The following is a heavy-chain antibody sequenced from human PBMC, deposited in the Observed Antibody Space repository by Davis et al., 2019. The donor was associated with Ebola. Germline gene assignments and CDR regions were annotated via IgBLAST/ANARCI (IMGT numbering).Heavy chain of an antibody. CDR2: IYYSGST. D-gene: IGHD6-6*01. CDR1: GGSISSYY. CDR3: ARARSQQLVRTIYYYYGMDV. V-gene: IGHV4-59*12. J-gene: IGHJ6*04. Sequence: SETLSLTCTVSGGSISSYYWSWIRQPPGKGLEWIGYIYYSGSTNYNPSLKSRVTISVDTSKNQFSLKLSSVTAADTAVYYCARARSQQLVRTIYYYYGMDVWGKGTTVTVSS.